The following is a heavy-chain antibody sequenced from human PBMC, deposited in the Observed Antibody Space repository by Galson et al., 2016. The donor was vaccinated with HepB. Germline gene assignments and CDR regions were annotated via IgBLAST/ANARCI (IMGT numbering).Heavy chain of an antibody. CDR2: ISDIGANT. Sequence: SLRLSCAGSGFIFNSHAMSWVRQAPGKGLELVSAISDIGANTYHADFVKGRFTISRDNSKNTMYLQMNSLRVEDTAVYYCAARYGEFLMVFGYWGQGTLVTVSS. CDR1: GFIFNSHA. CDR3: AARYGEFLMVFGY. J-gene: IGHJ4*02. D-gene: IGHD3-10*01. V-gene: IGHV3-23*01.